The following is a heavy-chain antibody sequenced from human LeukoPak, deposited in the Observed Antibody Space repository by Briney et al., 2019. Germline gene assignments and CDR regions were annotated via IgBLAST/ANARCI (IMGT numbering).Heavy chain of an antibody. Sequence: GGSGRLSCAASGFTFDTYGMSWVRQAPGKGLEWVSSISGSGNYMYYKDSVKGRFTISRDNSKNTLLLQMNSLRAEDSAVYYCAKGGHPAVVATRFDSWGQGTPVTVSS. V-gene: IGHV3-23*01. CDR1: GFTFDTYG. J-gene: IGHJ5*01. CDR2: ISGSGNYM. CDR3: AKGGHPAVVATRFDS. D-gene: IGHD2-15*01.